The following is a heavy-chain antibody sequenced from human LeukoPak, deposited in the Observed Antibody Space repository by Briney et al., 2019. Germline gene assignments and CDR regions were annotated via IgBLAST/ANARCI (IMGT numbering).Heavy chain of an antibody. J-gene: IGHJ4*02. CDR1: GYTLTELS. V-gene: IGHV1-24*01. Sequence: ASVKVSCKVSGYTLTELSMHWVRQAPGKGLEWMGGFDPEDGETIYAQKFQGRVTMTEDTSTDTAYMELSSLRAEDTAVYYCAKGDKVGATDLTFDYWGQGTLVTVSS. CDR3: AKGDKVGATDLTFDY. CDR2: FDPEDGET. D-gene: IGHD1-26*01.